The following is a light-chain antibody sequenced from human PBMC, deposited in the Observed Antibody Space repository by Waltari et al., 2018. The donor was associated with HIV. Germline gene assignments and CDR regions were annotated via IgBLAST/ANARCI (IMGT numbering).Light chain of an antibody. J-gene: IGLJ2*01. CDR1: KLGDKY. CDR3: QAWDSSPVV. CDR2: QDS. V-gene: IGLV3-1*01. Sequence: SYELTQPPSVSVSPGQTASITCSGDKLGDKYACWYQQKPGQSPVLVIYQDSKRPSGIPDRVSGSNSGNTATLTISGTQAMDEADYYCQAWDSSPVVFGGGTKLTVL.